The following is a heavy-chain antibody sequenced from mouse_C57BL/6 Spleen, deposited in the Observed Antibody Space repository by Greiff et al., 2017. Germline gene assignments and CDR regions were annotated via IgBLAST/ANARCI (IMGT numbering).Heavy chain of an antibody. CDR2: INPNNGGT. Sequence: DVQLVESGPELVKPGASVKMSCKASGYTFTDYNMHWVKQSHGKSLEWIGYINPNNGGTSYNQKFKGKATLTVNKSSSTAYMELRSLTSEDSAVYYCARKNQTGPYFDYWGQGTTLTVSS. CDR1: GYTFTDYN. V-gene: IGHV1-22*01. D-gene: IGHD4-1*01. CDR3: ARKNQTGPYFDY. J-gene: IGHJ2*01.